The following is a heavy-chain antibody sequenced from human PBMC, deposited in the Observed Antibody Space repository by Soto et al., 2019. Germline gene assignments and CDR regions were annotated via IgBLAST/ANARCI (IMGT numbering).Heavy chain of an antibody. CDR1: GFTFSNYA. Sequence: HPGGSLRLSCAASGFTFSNYAMSWVRQAPGKGLEWVSAIGGSGDRYYADSVKGRFTISRDNSKDTLYLQLSSLRDEDTAVYYCARRGFGSSYPCFDYWGQGALVTVSS. CDR2: IGGSGDR. CDR3: ARRGFGSSYPCFDY. V-gene: IGHV3-23*01. J-gene: IGHJ4*02. D-gene: IGHD1-26*01.